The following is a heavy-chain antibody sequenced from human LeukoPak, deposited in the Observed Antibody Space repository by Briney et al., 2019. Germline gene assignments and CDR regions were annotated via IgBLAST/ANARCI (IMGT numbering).Heavy chain of an antibody. V-gene: IGHV3-66*01. CDR1: GFTVSSNY. J-gene: IGHJ4*02. CDR3: ARGYGDSPLDY. CDR2: TYSGGST. D-gene: IGHD4-17*01. Sequence: GGSLRLSCAASGFTVSSNYMNWVRQAPGKGLEWVSVTYSGGSTYYADSVKGRFTISRDNSKNTVHLQMNTLTAEDTAVYYCARGYGDSPLDYWGQGTLVTVSS.